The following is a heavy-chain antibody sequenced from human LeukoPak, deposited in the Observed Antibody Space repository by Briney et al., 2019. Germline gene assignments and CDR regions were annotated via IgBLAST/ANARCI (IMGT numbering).Heavy chain of an antibody. Sequence: SVKVSCKASGGTFSSYAISWVRQAPGQGLEWMGRIIPILGIANYAQKFQGRVTITADKSTSTAYMKLSRLRSDDTAVYYCAGTDLLDIAAAAWFDPWGQGTLVTVSS. CDR1: GGTFSSYA. CDR2: IIPILGIA. V-gene: IGHV1-69*04. CDR3: AGTDLLDIAAAAWFDP. D-gene: IGHD6-13*01. J-gene: IGHJ5*02.